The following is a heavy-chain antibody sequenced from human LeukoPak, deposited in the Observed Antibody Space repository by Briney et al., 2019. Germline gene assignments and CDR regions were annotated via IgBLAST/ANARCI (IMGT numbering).Heavy chain of an antibody. CDR2: IRYDGSNK. V-gene: IGHV3-30*02. CDR3: ARDPGYSYGLDY. D-gene: IGHD5-18*01. J-gene: IGHJ4*02. CDR1: GFTFSSYV. Sequence: GGSLRLSCAASGFTFSSYVMHWVRQAPGKGLEWVSFIRYDGSNKYYADSVKGRFTISRDNSKNTLYLQMNSLRADDTAVYYCARDPGYSYGLDYWGQGTLVTVSS.